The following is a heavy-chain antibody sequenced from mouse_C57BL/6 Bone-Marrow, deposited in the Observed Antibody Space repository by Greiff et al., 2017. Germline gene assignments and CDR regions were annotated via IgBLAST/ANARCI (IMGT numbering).Heavy chain of an antibody. V-gene: IGHV1-15*01. CDR1: GYTFTDYE. J-gene: IGHJ3*01. CDR3: TRRDHGNFEGFAY. CDR2: IDPETGGT. D-gene: IGHD2-1*01. Sequence: VKLMESGAELVRPGASVTLSCKASGYTFTDYEMHWVKQTPVHGLEWIGAIDPETGGTAYNQKFKGTAILTADKSSSTAYMELRSLTSADSAVYYCTRRDHGNFEGFAYWGQGTLVTVSA.